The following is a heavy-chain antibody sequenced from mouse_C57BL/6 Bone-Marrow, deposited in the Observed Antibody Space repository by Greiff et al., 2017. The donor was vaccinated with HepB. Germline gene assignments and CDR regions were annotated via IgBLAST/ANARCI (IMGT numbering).Heavy chain of an antibody. Sequence: QVQLQQSGAELARPGASVKLSCKASGYTFASYGISWVKQRTGQGLEWIGEIYPRSGNTYYNEKFKGKATLTADKSSSTAYMELRSLTSEDSAVYFCARGYGNSWFAYWGQGTLVTVSA. J-gene: IGHJ3*01. CDR1: GYTFASYG. V-gene: IGHV1-81*01. CDR2: IYPRSGNT. CDR3: ARGYGNSWFAY. D-gene: IGHD2-10*02.